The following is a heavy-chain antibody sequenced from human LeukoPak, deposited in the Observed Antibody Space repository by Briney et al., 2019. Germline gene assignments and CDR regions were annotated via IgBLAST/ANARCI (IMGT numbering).Heavy chain of an antibody. Sequence: PGGSLRLSCAASGFTFSSYAMHWVCQAPGKGLEWVAVISYDGSNKYYSDSVKGRFTISRDNSKNTLYLQMNSLRAEDTAVYYCATTFRDGYNYGPAFDYWGQGTLVTVSS. V-gene: IGHV3-30*04. CDR1: GFTFSSYA. D-gene: IGHD5-24*01. CDR2: ISYDGSNK. CDR3: ATTFRDGYNYGPAFDY. J-gene: IGHJ4*02.